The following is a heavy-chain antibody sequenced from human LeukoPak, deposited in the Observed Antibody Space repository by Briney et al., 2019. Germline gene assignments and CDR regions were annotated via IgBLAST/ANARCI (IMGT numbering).Heavy chain of an antibody. CDR1: GFTFSSYW. J-gene: IGHJ4*02. CDR3: AKELLHTDFDY. D-gene: IGHD2-15*01. V-gene: IGHV3-74*01. CDR2: INNDGSST. Sequence: GGSLRLSCAASGFTFSSYWMHWVRQAPGKGLVWVSRINNDGSSTSYADSVRGRFSISRDNAKNTLYLQMNSLSAEDTAVYYCAKELLHTDFDYWGQGTLVTVSS.